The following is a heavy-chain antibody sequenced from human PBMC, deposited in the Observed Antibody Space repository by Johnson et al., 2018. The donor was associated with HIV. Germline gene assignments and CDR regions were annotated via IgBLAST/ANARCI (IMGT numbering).Heavy chain of an antibody. CDR2: INWNGGST. CDR3: ARMVRYYYGSGSYYNVPWKDAFDI. J-gene: IGHJ3*02. Sequence: VQLVESGGTVVRPGGSLRLSCAASGFTFDNYGMSWVRQAPGKGLEWVSGINWNGGSTGYADSVKGRFTISRANATNSLYLQMNSLRAEDTALYYCARMVRYYYGSGSYYNVPWKDAFDIWGQGTMVTVSS. V-gene: IGHV3-20*04. D-gene: IGHD3-10*01. CDR1: GFTFDNYG.